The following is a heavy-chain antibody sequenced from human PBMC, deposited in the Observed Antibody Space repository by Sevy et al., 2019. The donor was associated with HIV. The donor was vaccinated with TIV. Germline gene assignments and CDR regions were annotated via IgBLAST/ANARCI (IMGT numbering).Heavy chain of an antibody. V-gene: IGHV1-69*13. CDR1: GGTFSSYA. CDR2: TIPIYGTA. CDR3: ARVQLNDSSTLFGY. D-gene: IGHD3-22*01. Sequence: ASVKVSCKASGGTFSSYAISWVRQAPGQGLEWMGGTIPIYGTANYAQKFQGRVTITADESTSTAYMELSGLRSEDTAVYYCARVQLNDSSTLFGYWDQGTLVTVSS. J-gene: IGHJ4*02.